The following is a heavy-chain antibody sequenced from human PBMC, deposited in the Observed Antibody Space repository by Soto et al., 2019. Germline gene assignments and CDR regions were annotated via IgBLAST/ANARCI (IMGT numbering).Heavy chain of an antibody. D-gene: IGHD4-4*01. CDR3: TRHTVDY. CDR1: GFSFSDSA. CDR2: TRSKAHSYAT. Sequence: EVQLVESGGGLVQPGGSLKLSCAASGFSFSDSAIHWVRQASGKGMEWVGRTRSKAHSYATAFAASVKGRCTISRDDSKTTVYLQMNSLITEDTAVYYGTRHTVDYWGQGTLVTVAS. V-gene: IGHV3-73*02. J-gene: IGHJ4*02.